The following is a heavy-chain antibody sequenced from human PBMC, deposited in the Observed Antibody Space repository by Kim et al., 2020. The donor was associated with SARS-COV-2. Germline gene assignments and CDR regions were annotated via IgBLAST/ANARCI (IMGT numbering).Heavy chain of an antibody. D-gene: IGHD3-9*01. V-gene: IGHV3-43*01. J-gene: IGHJ6*02. CDR3: AKEDRYFDWLVSHYGMDV. Sequence: KGRFTISRDNSKNSLYLQMNSLRTEDTALYYCAKEDRYFDWLVSHYGMDVWGQGTTVTVSS.